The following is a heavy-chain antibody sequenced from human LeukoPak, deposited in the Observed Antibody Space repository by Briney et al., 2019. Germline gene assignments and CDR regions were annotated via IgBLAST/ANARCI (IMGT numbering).Heavy chain of an antibody. Sequence: GRSLRLSCAASGFTFSSYGMHWGRQAPGKGLEWVAVIWYDGSNKYYAASVKGRFTISRDNSKNTLYLQMNSLRAEDTAVYYCARDLYGILTGYAPPGGGWGQGTLVTVSS. V-gene: IGHV3-33*01. CDR1: GFTFSSYG. J-gene: IGHJ4*02. CDR2: IWYDGSNK. CDR3: ARDLYGILTGYAPPGGG. D-gene: IGHD3-9*01.